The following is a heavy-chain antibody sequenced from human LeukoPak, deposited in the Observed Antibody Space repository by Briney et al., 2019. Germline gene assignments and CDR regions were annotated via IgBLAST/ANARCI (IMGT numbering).Heavy chain of an antibody. J-gene: IGHJ3*02. CDR2: INPNSGGT. D-gene: IGHD2-21*01. CDR3: ARQPYFDAFDI. Sequence: ASVKLSCKASGYTFTGYYMHWVRQAPGQGLEWMGWINPNSGGTNYAQKFQGRVTMTRETSISTAYMELSRLRSDDTAVYYCARQPYFDAFDIWGQGTMVTVSS. V-gene: IGHV1-2*02. CDR1: GYTFTGYY.